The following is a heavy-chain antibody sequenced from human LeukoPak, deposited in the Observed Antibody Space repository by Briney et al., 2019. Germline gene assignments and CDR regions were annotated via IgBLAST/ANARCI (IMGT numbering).Heavy chain of an antibody. Sequence: GGSLRLSCVGSGFTVSSNYMSWVRQAPGKGLEWVSVMYSGGSTYYADCVKGRFTISRHNSKNTLYLEINSLRPDDTALYYCARGGGDYNPFDYWGQGTLVTVSS. CDR3: ARGGGDYNPFDY. CDR2: MYSGGST. D-gene: IGHD4-17*01. J-gene: IGHJ4*02. CDR1: GFTVSSNY. V-gene: IGHV3-53*04.